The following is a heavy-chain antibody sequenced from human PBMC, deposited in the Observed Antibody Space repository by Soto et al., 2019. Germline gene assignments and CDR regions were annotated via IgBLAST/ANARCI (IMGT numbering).Heavy chain of an antibody. CDR3: ARARGYCSGGSCTSGWFDP. D-gene: IGHD2-15*01. Sequence: AASVKVSCKASGYTFTGYYMHWVLQAPGQGLEWMGWINPNSGGTNYAQKFQGRVTMTRDTSISTAYMELSRLGSDDTAVYYCARARGYCSGGSCTSGWFDPWGQGTLVTVSS. CDR2: INPNSGGT. CDR1: GYTFTGYY. J-gene: IGHJ5*02. V-gene: IGHV1-2*03.